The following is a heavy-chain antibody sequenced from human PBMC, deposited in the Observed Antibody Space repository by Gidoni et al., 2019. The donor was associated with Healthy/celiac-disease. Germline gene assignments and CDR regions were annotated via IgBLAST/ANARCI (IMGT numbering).Heavy chain of an antibody. Sequence: EVQLLESGGGLVQPGGSLRISCAASRFTFSSYAISWVRQAPGKGLEWVSASSGSGGSTYYADFVKGRFTISRDNSKNTLYLQMNSLRAEDTAVYYCAKAGVVPAAIARSWCDPWGQGTLVTVSS. CDR2: SSGSGGST. D-gene: IGHD2-2*01. V-gene: IGHV3-23*01. CDR3: AKAGVVPAAIARSWCDP. CDR1: RFTFSSYA. J-gene: IGHJ5*02.